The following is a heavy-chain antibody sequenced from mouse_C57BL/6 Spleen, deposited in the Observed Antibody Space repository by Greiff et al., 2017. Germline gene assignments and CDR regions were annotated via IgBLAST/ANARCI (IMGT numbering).Heavy chain of an antibody. CDR3: AREGGITTVVATDAY. V-gene: IGHV1-64*01. J-gene: IGHJ3*01. D-gene: IGHD1-1*01. Sequence: QVQLQQPGAELVKPGASVTLSCKASGYTFTSYWMHWVKQRPGQGPEWIGMSHPNSGSTNYKEKFKSKATLTVDKPSSTAYMQLSSLTSEDSAVYYCAREGGITTVVATDAYWGQGTLVTVSA. CDR1: GYTFTSYW. CDR2: SHPNSGST.